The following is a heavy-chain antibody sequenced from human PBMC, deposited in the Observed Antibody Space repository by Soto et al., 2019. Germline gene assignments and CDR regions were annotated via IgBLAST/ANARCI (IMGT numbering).Heavy chain of an antibody. CDR3: ARDYDSSGYYPLGGMDV. CDR2: INPSGGST. CDR1: GYTFTSYY. V-gene: IGHV1-46*03. D-gene: IGHD3-22*01. J-gene: IGHJ6*02. Sequence: ASVKVSCKASGYTFTSYYMHWVRQAPGQGLEWMGIINPSGGSTSYAQKFQGRVTMTRDTSTSTVYMELSSLRSEDTAVYYCARDYDSSGYYPLGGMDVCGQGTTVTVSS.